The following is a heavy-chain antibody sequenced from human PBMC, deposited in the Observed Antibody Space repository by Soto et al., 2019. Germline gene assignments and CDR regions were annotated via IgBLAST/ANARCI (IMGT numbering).Heavy chain of an antibody. J-gene: IGHJ4*02. CDR3: TSSGIAAAGRGY. V-gene: IGHV3-73*01. CDR1: GFTFSGSA. Sequence: EVQLVESGGGLVQPGGSLKLSCAASGFTFSGSAMHWVRQASGEGLEWVGRIRSKANSYATAYAASVKGRFTISRDDSKNTAYLQMNSLKTEDTAVYYCTSSGIAAAGRGYWGQGTLVTVSS. D-gene: IGHD6-13*01. CDR2: IRSKANSYAT.